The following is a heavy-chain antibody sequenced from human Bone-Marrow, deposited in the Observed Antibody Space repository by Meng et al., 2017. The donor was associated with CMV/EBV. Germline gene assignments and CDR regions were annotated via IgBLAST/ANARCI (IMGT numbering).Heavy chain of an antibody. D-gene: IGHD1-1*01. CDR3: ARGLFIRALEG. CDR1: GGSVSGGSYY. CDR2: IYYTTST. V-gene: IGHV4-61*01. Sequence: SETLSLTCTVSGGSVSGGSYYWSWIRQPPGKGLEWIGYIYYTTSTNFNPSLKSRVTISVDTSQNQFSLKLSSVTAADTAVYYCARGLFIRALEGWGQGTLVTVAS. J-gene: IGHJ4*02.